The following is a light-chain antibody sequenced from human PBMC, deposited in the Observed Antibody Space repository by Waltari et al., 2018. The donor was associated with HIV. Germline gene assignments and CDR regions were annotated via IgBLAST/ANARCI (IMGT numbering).Light chain of an antibody. J-gene: IGLJ3*02. V-gene: IGLV2-14*01. CDR3: ASYTSSSTLVL. CDR2: EVT. Sequence: QSALTQPASVSGSLGQSITIPCTGTSGDVGGYHYVSWYQDYPGKAPRLMIYEVTNRPSGVSNRFSGSKSGNTASLTISGLQAEDESDYYCASYTSSSTLVLFGGGTKLTVL. CDR1: SGDVGGYHY.